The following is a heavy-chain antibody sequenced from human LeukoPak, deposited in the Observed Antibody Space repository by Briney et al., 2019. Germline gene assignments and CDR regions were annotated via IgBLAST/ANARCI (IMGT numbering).Heavy chain of an antibody. Sequence: PSETLSLTCTVSGGTISSYYWSWIRHPPGKGLEWIGYIYYSGSTNYNPSLKSRVTISVDTSKNQFSLKLSSVTAADTAVYYCAREGALRFLEWSTNWFDPWGQGTLVTVSS. CDR1: GGTISSYY. V-gene: IGHV4-59*01. CDR2: IYYSGST. D-gene: IGHD3-3*01. CDR3: AREGALRFLEWSTNWFDP. J-gene: IGHJ5*02.